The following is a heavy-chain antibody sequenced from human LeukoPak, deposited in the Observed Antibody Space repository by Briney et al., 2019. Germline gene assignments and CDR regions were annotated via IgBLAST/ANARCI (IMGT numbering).Heavy chain of an antibody. Sequence: GGSLRLSCAASGFTFSSYWMSWVRQAPGKGLEWVANIKQDGSEKYYVDSVKGRFTISRDNAKNSPYLQMNSLRAEDTAVYYGVAGKDGYFDYWGQGTLVTVS. CDR1: GFTFSSYW. CDR3: VAGKDGYFDY. V-gene: IGHV3-7*05. CDR2: IKQDGSEK. D-gene: IGHD6-19*01. J-gene: IGHJ4*02.